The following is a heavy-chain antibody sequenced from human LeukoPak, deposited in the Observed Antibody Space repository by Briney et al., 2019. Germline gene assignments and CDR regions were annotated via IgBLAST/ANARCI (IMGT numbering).Heavy chain of an antibody. Sequence: GESLKISCKGSGYSFTSYWIGWVRQMPGKGLEWMGIIYPGDSDTRYSPSFQGQVTISADKSISTAYLQWSSLKASDTAMYYCARGPNAIYSESSRAYFQHWGQGTLVTVSS. CDR2: IYPGDSDT. D-gene: IGHD1-26*01. CDR1: GYSFTSYW. J-gene: IGHJ1*01. CDR3: ARGPNAIYSESSRAYFQH. V-gene: IGHV5-51*01.